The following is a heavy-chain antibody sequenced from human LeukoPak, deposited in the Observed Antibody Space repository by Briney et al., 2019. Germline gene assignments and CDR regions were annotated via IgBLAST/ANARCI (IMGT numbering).Heavy chain of an antibody. CDR1: GYTFTSYD. Sequence: GALVKVSCKASGYTFTSYDINWVRQATGQGLEWMGWMNPNSGNTGYAQKFQGRVTMTRNTSISTAYMELSSLRSEDTAVYYCARGDPAAAVDLDPWGQGTLVTVSS. V-gene: IGHV1-8*01. D-gene: IGHD6-13*01. CDR3: ARGDPAAAVDLDP. CDR2: MNPNSGNT. J-gene: IGHJ5*02.